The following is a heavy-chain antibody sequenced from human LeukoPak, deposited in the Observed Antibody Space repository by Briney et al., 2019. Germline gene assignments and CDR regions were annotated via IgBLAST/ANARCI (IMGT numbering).Heavy chain of an antibody. CDR3: ARAQEPRRYCSSTSCSDFDY. CDR1: GGSISSGIYY. Sequence: SEILSLTCTVSGGSISSGIYYWSWIRQPAGKGLEWIGRINTSGSTNYNPSLKSQVTISVDPSKNQFSLKLSSVTAAGTAAYFCARAQEPRRYCSSTSCSDFDYWGQGTLVTVSS. CDR2: INTSGST. V-gene: IGHV4-61*02. D-gene: IGHD2-2*01. J-gene: IGHJ4*02.